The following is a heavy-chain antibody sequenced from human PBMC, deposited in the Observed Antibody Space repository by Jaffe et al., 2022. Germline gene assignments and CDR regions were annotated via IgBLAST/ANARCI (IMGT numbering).Heavy chain of an antibody. CDR3: ARESKLRFEGAFDI. D-gene: IGHD5-12*01. J-gene: IGHJ3*02. CDR2: IYSGGST. Sequence: EVQLVESGGGLVQPGGSLRLSCAASGFTVSSNYMSWVRQAPGKGLEWVSVIYSGGSTYYADSVKGRFTISRDNSKNTLYLQMNSLRAEDTAVYYCARESKLRFEGAFDIWGQGTMVTVSS. V-gene: IGHV3-66*02. CDR1: GFTVSSNY.